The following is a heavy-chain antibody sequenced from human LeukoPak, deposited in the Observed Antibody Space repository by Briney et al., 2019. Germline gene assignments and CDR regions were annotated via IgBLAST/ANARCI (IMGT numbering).Heavy chain of an antibody. V-gene: IGHV3-21*01. Sequence: GGSLRLSCAASGFTFSSYSMNWVRQAPGKGLEWVSSISSSSSYIYYADSVKGRFTISRDNAKNSLYLQMNSLRAEDTAVYYCARELHGGPAAFDIWGQGTMVTVSS. CDR3: ARELHGGPAAFDI. CDR1: GFTFSSYS. J-gene: IGHJ3*02. CDR2: ISSSSSYI. D-gene: IGHD3-10*01.